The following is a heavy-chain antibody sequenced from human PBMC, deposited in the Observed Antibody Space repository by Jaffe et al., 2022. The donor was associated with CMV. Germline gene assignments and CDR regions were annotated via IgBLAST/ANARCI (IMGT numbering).Heavy chain of an antibody. Sequence: QVQLVQSGAEVKKPGASVKVSCKASGYTFTGYYMHWVRQAPGQGLEWMGWINPNSGGTNYAQKFQGRVTMTRDTSISTAYMELSRLRSDDTAVYYCARCRPLTYYDFWSGYYGDYGMDVWGQGTTVTVSS. J-gene: IGHJ6*02. CDR3: ARCRPLTYYDFWSGYYGDYGMDV. D-gene: IGHD3-3*01. CDR1: GYTFTGYY. V-gene: IGHV1-2*02. CDR2: INPNSGGT.